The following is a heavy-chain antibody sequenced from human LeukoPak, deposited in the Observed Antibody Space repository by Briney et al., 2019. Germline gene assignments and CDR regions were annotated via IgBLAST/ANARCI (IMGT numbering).Heavy chain of an antibody. CDR2: IIPIFGTA. J-gene: IGHJ4*02. Sequence: SVKVSXKASGGTFSSYAISWVRQAPGQGLEWMGRIIPIFGTANYAQKFQGRVTITTDESTSTAYMELGSLRSEDTAVYYCARESDWSGYYDYWGQRTLVTVSS. CDR3: ARESDWSGYYDY. V-gene: IGHV1-69*05. CDR1: GGTFSSYA. D-gene: IGHD3-3*01.